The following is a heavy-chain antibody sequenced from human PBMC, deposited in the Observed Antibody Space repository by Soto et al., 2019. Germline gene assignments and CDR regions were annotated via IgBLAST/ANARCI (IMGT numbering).Heavy chain of an antibody. D-gene: IGHD3-3*01. CDR3: ARWSYLDY. J-gene: IGHJ4*02. V-gene: IGHV3-23*01. CDR1: GFSFGSYA. CDR2: ISGSDGKT. Sequence: LGGSLRLSCAASGFSFGSYALSLVRQAPGKGLECVSTISGSDGKTFYADSVKGRFSISRDNSQSALYLQMNSLRADDTAMYYCARWSYLDYWGQGTRVNVSS.